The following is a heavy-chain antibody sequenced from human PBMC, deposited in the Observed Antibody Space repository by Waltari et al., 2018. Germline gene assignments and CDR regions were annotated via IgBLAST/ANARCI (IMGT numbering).Heavy chain of an antibody. CDR3: ARLPYNNIYFYYYMDV. CDR1: GGSISTYY. J-gene: IGHJ6*03. CDR2: IYATGST. V-gene: IGHV4-4*07. Sequence: VQLQESGPGLVKPSETLSLTCTVSGGSISTYYWSWLRQPAGKGLEWIGRIYATGSTNRNPSLKSRGTMSGDTSKNQFSLKLSALTAADTAVYYCARLPYNNIYFYYYMDVWGKGTTVTVAS. D-gene: IGHD3-10*01.